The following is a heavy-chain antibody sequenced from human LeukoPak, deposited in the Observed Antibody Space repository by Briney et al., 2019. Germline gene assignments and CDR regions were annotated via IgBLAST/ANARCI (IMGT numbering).Heavy chain of an antibody. J-gene: IGHJ4*02. CDR3: ARDRAYYYAEYYFDY. CDR1: GYTFTSYA. V-gene: IGHV1-3*01. D-gene: IGHD3-10*01. Sequence: ASVKVSCKASGYTFTSYAMHWVRQAPGQRLEWMGWINAGNGNTKYSQKFQGRVTITRDTPASTAYMELSSLRSEDTAVHYCARDRAYYYAEYYFDYWGQGTLVTVSS. CDR2: INAGNGNT.